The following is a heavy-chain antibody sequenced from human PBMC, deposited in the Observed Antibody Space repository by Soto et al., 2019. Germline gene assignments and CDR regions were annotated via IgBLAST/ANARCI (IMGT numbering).Heavy chain of an antibody. V-gene: IGHV1-18*01. CDR3: AISGQLRPHYYYYGMDV. D-gene: IGHD6-6*01. J-gene: IGHJ6*02. CDR2: ISAYNGNT. CDR1: GYTFTSYG. Sequence: ASVKVSCKASGYTFTSYGISWVRQAPGQGLEWMGWISAYNGNTNYAQRLQGRVTMTTDTSTSTAYMELRSLRSDDTAVYYCAISGQLRPHYYYYGMDVWGQGTTVTVSS.